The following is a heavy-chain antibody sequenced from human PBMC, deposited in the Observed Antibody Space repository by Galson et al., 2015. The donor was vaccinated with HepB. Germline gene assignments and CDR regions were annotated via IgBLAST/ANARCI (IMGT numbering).Heavy chain of an antibody. D-gene: IGHD5-12*01. Sequence: SLRLSCAASGFTFSSYWMHWVRQAPRKGLVWVSRINSDGSNTRYADSVKGRFTISRDNAKNTLYLQMNSLRAEDTAVYYCARDSGRGYDLYNFDYWGQGTLVTVSS. CDR3: ARDSGRGYDLYNFDY. V-gene: IGHV3-74*01. CDR2: INSDGSNT. CDR1: GFTFSSYW. J-gene: IGHJ4*02.